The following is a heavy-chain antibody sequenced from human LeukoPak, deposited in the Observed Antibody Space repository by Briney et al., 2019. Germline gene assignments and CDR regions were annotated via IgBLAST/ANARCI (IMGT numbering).Heavy chain of an antibody. CDR3: ARLLDIVVATN. V-gene: IGHV4-38-2*02. Sequence: SETLSLTCTVSGYSISSGCYWGWIRQPPGKGLEWIGSIYHSGSTYYNPSLKSRVTISVDTSKNQFSLKLSSVTAADTAVYYCARLLDIVVATNWGQGTLVTVSS. D-gene: IGHD2-2*03. J-gene: IGHJ4*02. CDR1: GYSISSGCY. CDR2: IYHSGST.